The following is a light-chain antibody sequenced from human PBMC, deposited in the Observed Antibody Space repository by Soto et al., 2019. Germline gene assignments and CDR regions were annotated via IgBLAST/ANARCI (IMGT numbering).Light chain of an antibody. CDR3: QKYNSAPSIT. CDR1: QGISNY. V-gene: IGKV1-27*01. CDR2: AAS. Sequence: DIQMTQSPSSLSASVGDRVTITCRASQGISNYLAWYQQKPGKVPKLLIYAASNLQSGVPYRFSGSGSGTDFTLTISRLQPEDVATYYCQKYNSAPSITFGQGTRLEIK. J-gene: IGKJ5*01.